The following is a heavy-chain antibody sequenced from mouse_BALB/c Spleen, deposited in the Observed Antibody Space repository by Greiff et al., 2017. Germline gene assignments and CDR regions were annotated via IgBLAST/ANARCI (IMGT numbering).Heavy chain of an antibody. V-gene: IGHV1-7*01. CDR1: GYTFTSYW. D-gene: IGHD2-1*01. CDR2: INPSTGYT. J-gene: IGHJ4*01. CDR3: AREGYGNYAMDY. Sequence: QVQLQQSGAELAKPGASVKMSCKASGYTFTSYWMHWVKQRPGQGLEWIGYINPSTGYTEYNQKFKDKATLTADKSSSTAYMQLSSLTSEDSAVYYCAREGYGNYAMDYWGQGTSVTVSS.